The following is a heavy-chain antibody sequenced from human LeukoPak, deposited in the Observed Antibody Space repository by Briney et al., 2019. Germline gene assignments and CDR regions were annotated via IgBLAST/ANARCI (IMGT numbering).Heavy chain of an antibody. CDR2: VNPNNGDT. V-gene: IGHV1-2*02. J-gene: IGHJ4*02. Sequence: GASVKVSCKASGYTFTGYYIHWVRQAPGQGLEWVGLVNPNNGDTKYAQKFQGRVTMTRDTSVSTAYMEVSELTSDDTAVYYCARDSRVTNGDYWGQGTLVTVSS. D-gene: IGHD3-10*01. CDR1: GYTFTGYY. CDR3: ARDSRVTNGDY.